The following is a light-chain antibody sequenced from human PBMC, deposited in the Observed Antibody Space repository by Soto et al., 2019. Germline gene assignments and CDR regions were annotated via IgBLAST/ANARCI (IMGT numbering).Light chain of an antibody. Sequence: QSALTQPASVSGSPGQSITISCTGTSSDVGSYNLVSWYQQHPGKAPKLIIYEANKRPSGISNRFSGSESGNTASLTISGLQPEDEADYYCCSYASRYTYVFGTGTKLTVL. J-gene: IGLJ1*01. CDR1: SSDVGSYNL. CDR3: CSYASRYTYV. CDR2: EAN. V-gene: IGLV2-23*01.